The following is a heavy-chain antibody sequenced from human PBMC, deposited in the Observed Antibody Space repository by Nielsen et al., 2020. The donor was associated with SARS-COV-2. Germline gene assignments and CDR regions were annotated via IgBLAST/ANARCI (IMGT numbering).Heavy chain of an antibody. Sequence: GESLKISCAASGFTFSASWMAWVRQAPGKGLEWLSNIRPDGTGANHVDSVKGRFTISRDNAKNLLYLQMGSLRADDTAVYFCKSEGNWGQGTLVTVSS. J-gene: IGHJ4*02. CDR2: IRPDGTGA. V-gene: IGHV3-7*03. CDR1: GFTFSASW. CDR3: KSEGN.